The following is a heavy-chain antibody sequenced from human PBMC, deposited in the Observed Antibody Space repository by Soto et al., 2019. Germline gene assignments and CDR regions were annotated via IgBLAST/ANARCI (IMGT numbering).Heavy chain of an antibody. CDR1: GFPFSNYA. CDR3: AKDRGFIYYFDY. D-gene: IGHD2-21*01. Sequence: EVQLLASGGGLVQPGGSLRLSCAASGFPFSNYAMSWVRQAPGKGLEWVSGISGSGDSTYHADSVKGRFTISRDNSRDTLYLQMNSLRAEDTALYYCAKDRGFIYYFDYWGQGTLVTVSS. J-gene: IGHJ4*02. V-gene: IGHV3-23*01. CDR2: ISGSGDST.